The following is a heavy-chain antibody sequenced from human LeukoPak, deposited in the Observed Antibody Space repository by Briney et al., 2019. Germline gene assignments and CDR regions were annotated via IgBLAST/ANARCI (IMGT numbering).Heavy chain of an antibody. CDR1: GFTFSSYA. D-gene: IGHD3-10*01. J-gene: IGHJ4*02. Sequence: GGSLRLSCSASGFTFSSYAMHWVRQAPGKGLEYVSTITRNGGSTYYADSVKGRFTISRDNSKNTLYLQMSSLRAEDTAVYYCVKELDTSGSWQIDYWGQGTLVTVSS. CDR3: VKELDTSGSWQIDY. V-gene: IGHV3-64D*06. CDR2: ITRNGGST.